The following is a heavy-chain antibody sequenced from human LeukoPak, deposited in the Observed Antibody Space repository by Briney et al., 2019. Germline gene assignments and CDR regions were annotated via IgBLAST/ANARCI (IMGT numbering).Heavy chain of an antibody. D-gene: IGHD3-9*01. CDR1: GYTFTGYY. CDR2: INPNSGGT. Sequence: ASVKVSCKASGYTFTGYYMHWVRQAPGQGLEWMGWINPNSGGTNYAQKFQGRVTMTRDTSISTAYMELSRLRSDDTAVYYCARAPLRYFDWFQNPLFDYWGQGTLVTVSS. CDR3: ARAPLRYFDWFQNPLFDY. J-gene: IGHJ4*02. V-gene: IGHV1-2*02.